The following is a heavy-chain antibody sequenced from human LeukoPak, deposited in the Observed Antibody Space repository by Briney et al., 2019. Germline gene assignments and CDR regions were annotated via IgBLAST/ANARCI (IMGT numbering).Heavy chain of an antibody. CDR1: GSSFISYW. J-gene: IGHJ4*02. V-gene: IGHV5-51*01. D-gene: IGHD6-19*01. CDR2: IYPADSAT. Sequence: GESLQISCKGSGSSFISYWIGWVRQMPGEGLEWMGIIYPADSATRYSPSFQGQVTISADKSLNTAYLQWSSLKASDSAMYYCAAALRSGRCQPLDFWGQGTLVTVSS. CDR3: AAALRSGRCQPLDF.